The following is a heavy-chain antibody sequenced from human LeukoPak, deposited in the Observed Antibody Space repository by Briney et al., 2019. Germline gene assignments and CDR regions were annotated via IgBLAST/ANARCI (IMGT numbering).Heavy chain of an antibody. CDR2: ISETGDRT. CDR1: GFPFSSFA. J-gene: IGHJ5*02. D-gene: IGHD5-24*01. V-gene: IGHV3-23*01. CDR3: AKQFVDI. Sequence: GGSLRLSCAASGFPFSSFAMNWVRQAPGKGLEWVSAISETGDRTHYADSVKGRFTVSRDNPKDTLYLQMDSLRAEDTAVYYCAKQFVDIWGQGTLVTVSS.